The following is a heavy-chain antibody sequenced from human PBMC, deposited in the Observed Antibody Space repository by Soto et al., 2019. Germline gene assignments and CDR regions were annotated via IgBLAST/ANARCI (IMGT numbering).Heavy chain of an antibody. J-gene: IGHJ6*02. CDR2: ISSSGSTI. V-gene: IGHV3-11*01. CDR1: GFTFSDYY. Sequence: PGGSLRLSCAASGFTFSDYYMSWIRQAPGKGLEWVSYISSSGSTIYYADPVKGRFTISRDNAKNSLYLQMNSLRAEDTAVYYCARFEALLVRGVIGYYYGMDVWGQGTTVTVSS. CDR3: ARFEALLVRGVIGYYYGMDV. D-gene: IGHD3-10*01.